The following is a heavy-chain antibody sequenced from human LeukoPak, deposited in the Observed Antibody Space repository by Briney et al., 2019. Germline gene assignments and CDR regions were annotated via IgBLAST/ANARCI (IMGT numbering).Heavy chain of an antibody. CDR3: AEVESSYCRI. J-gene: IGHJ4*02. D-gene: IGHD3-10*01. V-gene: IGHV3-23*01. CDR1: GLTFGNYG. Sequence: GGSLRLSCVASGLTFGNYGMNWVRQAPAKGLEWVSSIGGSGSTTYYADSVRGRFTISRDNSKNSMYLQMSSLRAEDTAIYYCAEVESSYCRIWGQGTLVTVSS. CDR2: IGGSGSTT.